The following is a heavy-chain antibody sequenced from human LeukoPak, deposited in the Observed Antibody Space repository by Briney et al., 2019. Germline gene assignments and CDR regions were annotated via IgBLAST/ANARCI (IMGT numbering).Heavy chain of an antibody. J-gene: IGHJ4*02. Sequence: GGSLRLSCAASGFTFDDYGMSWVRQAPGKGREWVLGINWNGGSAGYADSVKGRFTISRDNAKNSLYLQMNSLRAEDTALYYCARGIGDSSGWLDYWGQGTLVTVSS. CDR2: INWNGGSA. D-gene: IGHD6-19*01. CDR1: GFTFDDYG. CDR3: ARGIGDSSGWLDY. V-gene: IGHV3-20*04.